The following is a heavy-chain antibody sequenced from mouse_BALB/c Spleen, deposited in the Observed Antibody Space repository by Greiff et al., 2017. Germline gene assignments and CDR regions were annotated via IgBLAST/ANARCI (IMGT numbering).Heavy chain of an antibody. Sequence: EVQLQQSGTVLARPGASVKMSCKASGYSFTSYWMHWVKQRPGQGLEWIGAIYPGNSDTSYNQKFKGKAKLTAVTSASTAYMELSSLTNEVSAVYFCTRCGDSSHTQNYYAMDYWGQGTSVTVSA. D-gene: IGHD1-1*01. CDR1: GYSFTSYW. V-gene: IGHV1-5*01. CDR2: IYPGNSDT. J-gene: IGHJ4*01. CDR3: TRCGDSSHTQNYYAMDY.